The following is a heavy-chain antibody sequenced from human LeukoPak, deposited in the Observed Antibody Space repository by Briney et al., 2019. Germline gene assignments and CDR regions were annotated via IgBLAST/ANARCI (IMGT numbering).Heavy chain of an antibody. D-gene: IGHD2-15*01. CDR2: INPNSGGT. CDR1: GYTFTGYY. V-gene: IGHV1-2*02. Sequence: AXVKVSXKASGYTFTGYYMHWVRQAPGQGLEWMGWINPNSGGTNYAQKFQGRVTMTRDTSISKAYMELRRLRYDDRAVYYCAREVRGNAATAFDIWGQGTMVTVSS. J-gene: IGHJ3*02. CDR3: AREVRGNAATAFDI.